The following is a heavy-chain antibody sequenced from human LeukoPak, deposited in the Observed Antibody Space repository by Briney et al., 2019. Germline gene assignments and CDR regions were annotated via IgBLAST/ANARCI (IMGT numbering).Heavy chain of an antibody. V-gene: IGHV4-34*01. CDR3: ARGLYHYDTSGYSASKYYMDV. J-gene: IGHJ6*03. CDR1: GGSFSENY. D-gene: IGHD3-22*01. CDR2: INHSGTT. Sequence: PSETLSLTCAVYGGSFSENYWTWIRQPPGKGLEFIGEINHSGTTNYNPSLKSRVTLLVDTSKNQFSLRVKSVTAADTAVYYCARGLYHYDTSGYSASKYYMDVWGKGTTVTVSS.